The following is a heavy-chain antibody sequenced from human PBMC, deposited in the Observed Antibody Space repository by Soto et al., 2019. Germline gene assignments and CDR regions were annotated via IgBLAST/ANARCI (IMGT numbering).Heavy chain of an antibody. CDR3: AKPPPYYDFWSGYQPLFDQ. D-gene: IGHD3-3*01. Sequence: GGSLRLSCAASGFTFSSYAMNWVRQAPGKGLEWVSSISAGDGGAYYADSVKGRFTISRDKSKNTLYLHMNSLRAEDTAVYYCAKPPPYYDFWSGYQPLFDQWGQGTLVTVSS. CDR1: GFTFSSYA. V-gene: IGHV3-23*01. J-gene: IGHJ4*02. CDR2: ISAGDGGA.